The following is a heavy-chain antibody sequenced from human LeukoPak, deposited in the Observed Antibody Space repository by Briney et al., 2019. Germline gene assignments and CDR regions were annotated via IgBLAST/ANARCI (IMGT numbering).Heavy chain of an antibody. J-gene: IGHJ4*02. D-gene: IGHD3-16*02. Sequence: SETLSPTCAVYGGSFSGYYWSWIRQPPGKGLEWIGEINHSGSTNYNPSLKSRATISVDTSKSQFSLKLSSVTAADTAVYYCARAGEDYDYDWGSYRSPDYWGQGTLVTVSS. CDR1: GGSFSGYY. V-gene: IGHV4-34*01. CDR3: ARAGEDYDYDWGSYRSPDY. CDR2: INHSGST.